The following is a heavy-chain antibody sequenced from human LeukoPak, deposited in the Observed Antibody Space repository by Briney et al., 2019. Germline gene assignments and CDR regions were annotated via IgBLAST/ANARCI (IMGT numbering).Heavy chain of an antibody. CDR1: GFTFSSYS. D-gene: IGHD3-22*01. J-gene: IGHJ3*02. CDR3: ARLGPLGDYYDSSGYYYPAAFDI. CDR2: ISSSSSYI. Sequence: GGSLRLSCAASGFTFSSYSMNWVRQAPGKGLEWVSSISSSSSYIYCADSVKGRFTISRDNAKNSLYLQMNSLRAEDTAVYYCARLGPLGDYYDSSGYYYPAAFDIWGQGTMVTVSS. V-gene: IGHV3-21*01.